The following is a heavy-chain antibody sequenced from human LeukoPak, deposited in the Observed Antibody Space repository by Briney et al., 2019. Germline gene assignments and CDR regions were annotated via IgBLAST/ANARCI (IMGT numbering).Heavy chain of an antibody. V-gene: IGHV3-23*01. CDR3: AKDLRTISAFNI. Sequence: GGSLRLSCAASGFAFSSYAMSWVRQAPGKGLEWVSAVSGSGGSTYYADSVKDRFTISRDNSKNTLYLQMNSLRAEDTAVYYCAKDLRTISAFNIWGQGTLVTVSS. D-gene: IGHD5-12*01. CDR2: VSGSGGST. J-gene: IGHJ3*02. CDR1: GFAFSSYA.